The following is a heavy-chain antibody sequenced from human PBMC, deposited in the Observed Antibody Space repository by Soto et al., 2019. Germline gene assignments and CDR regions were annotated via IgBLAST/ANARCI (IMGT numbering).Heavy chain of an antibody. V-gene: IGHV3-48*03. CDR1: GFIFSDFA. CDR2: ISSAASDA. Sequence: EVRLVESGGGLIQPGGSLRLSCAAAGFIFSDFAVTWVRQAPGKGLEWVSSISSAASDAYYAESVRGRFTISRDNSKNVLNLHKHRMRGGEPAIYYCASIDFSYGSEGYRGDYYSYGLDVWGQGTTVTVSS. J-gene: IGHJ6*02. CDR3: ASIDFSYGSEGYRGDYYSYGLDV. D-gene: IGHD3-10*01.